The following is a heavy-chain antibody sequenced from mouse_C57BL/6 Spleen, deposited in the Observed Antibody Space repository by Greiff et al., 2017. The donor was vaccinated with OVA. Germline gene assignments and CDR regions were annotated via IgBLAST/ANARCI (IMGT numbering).Heavy chain of an antibody. V-gene: IGHV1-82*01. CDR3: ASSRDFDY. CDR2: IYPGDGDT. Sequence: QVQLKESGPELVKPGASVKISCKASGYAFSSSWMNWVKQRPGKGLEWIGRIYPGDGDTNYNGKFKGKATLTADKSSSTAYMQLSSLTSEDSAVYFCASSRDFDYWGQGTTLTVSS. D-gene: IGHD1-1*01. J-gene: IGHJ2*01. CDR1: GYAFSSSW.